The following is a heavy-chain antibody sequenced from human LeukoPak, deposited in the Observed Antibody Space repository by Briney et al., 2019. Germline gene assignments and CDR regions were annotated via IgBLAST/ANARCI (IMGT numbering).Heavy chain of an antibody. CDR1: GYTFTGYY. CDR2: INPNSGGT. V-gene: IGHV1-2*02. Sequence: ASVKVSCKASGYTFTGYYMHWVRQAPGQGLEWMGWINPNSGGTNYAQKFQGRVTMTRDTSISTAYMELSRLRSDDTAVYYCARDPPDSSSVAGYYYMDVWGKGTTVTVSS. D-gene: IGHD6-6*01. CDR3: ARDPPDSSSVAGYYYMDV. J-gene: IGHJ6*03.